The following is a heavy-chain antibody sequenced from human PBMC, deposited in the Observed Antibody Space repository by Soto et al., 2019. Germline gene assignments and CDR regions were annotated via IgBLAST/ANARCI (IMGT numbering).Heavy chain of an antibody. D-gene: IGHD2-21*01. J-gene: IGHJ5*02. V-gene: IGHV3-48*02. CDR2: ISSSSSTI. CDR3: ARGLGVANTGFDA. Sequence: EVQLVESGGGLVQPGGSLRLSCAASGFTFSSYSMNWVRQAPGKGLEWVSYISSSSSTIYYADSVKGRFTISRDNAKNTLYLPMSSVRDEARAVYYCARGLGVANTGFDAWGQGTLVTVSS. CDR1: GFTFSSYS.